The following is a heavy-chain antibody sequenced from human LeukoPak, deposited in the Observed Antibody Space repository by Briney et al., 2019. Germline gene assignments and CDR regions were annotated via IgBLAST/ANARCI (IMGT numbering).Heavy chain of an antibody. V-gene: IGHV3-21*01. J-gene: IGHJ3*02. CDR3: VSGNDPAYVWGTYRLDAFDI. CDR2: ISSSGTYI. Sequence: GGSLRLSCAASGYTFRDYSVNWGRQGPGKGLEWVSSISSSGTYIYYADSVKGRFTISRDNAKNSLFLQMNSLRAEDTAVYYCVSGNDPAYVWGTYRLDAFDIWGEGTMVSVSS. D-gene: IGHD3-16*02. CDR1: GYTFRDYS.